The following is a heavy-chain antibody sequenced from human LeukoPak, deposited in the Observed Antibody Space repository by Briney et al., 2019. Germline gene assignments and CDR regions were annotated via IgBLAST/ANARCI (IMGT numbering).Heavy chain of an antibody. Sequence: ASVKVSCKASGYTFTGYYMHWVRQAPGQGLEWMGWINPNSGGTNYAQKFQGRVTMTRDTSISTAYMELSRLRSDDTAVYYCARVYGDYVGWFDPWGQGTLVTVSS. CDR3: ARVYGDYVGWFDP. V-gene: IGHV1-2*02. J-gene: IGHJ5*02. CDR1: GYTFTGYY. CDR2: INPNSGGT. D-gene: IGHD4-17*01.